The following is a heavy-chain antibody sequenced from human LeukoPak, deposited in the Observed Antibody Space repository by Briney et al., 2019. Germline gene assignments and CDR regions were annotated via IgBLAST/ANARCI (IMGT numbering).Heavy chain of an antibody. D-gene: IGHD5-18*01. V-gene: IGHV1-2*02. CDR2: INPNSGGT. J-gene: IGHJ4*02. CDR3: ARVNTAMVIHYFDY. Sequence: GASVKVSCKASGYTFTGYYMHWVRQAPGQGLEWMGWINPNSGGTNYAQKFQGRVTMTRDTSISTAYMELSRLRSDDTAVYYCARVNTAMVIHYFDYWGQGTLVTVSS. CDR1: GYTFTGYY.